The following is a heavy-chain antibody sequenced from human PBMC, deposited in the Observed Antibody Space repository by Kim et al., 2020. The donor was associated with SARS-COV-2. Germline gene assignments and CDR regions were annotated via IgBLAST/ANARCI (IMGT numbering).Heavy chain of an antibody. D-gene: IGHD5-12*01. CDR3: ARVRVATIWSAFDI. J-gene: IGHJ3*02. Sequence: SVKVSCKASGGTFSSYAISWVRQAPGQGLEWMGGIIPIFGTANYAQKFQGRVTITADESTSTAYMELSSLRSEDTAVYYCARVRVATIWSAFDIWGQGTMVTVSS. V-gene: IGHV1-69*13. CDR1: GGTFSSYA. CDR2: IIPIFGTA.